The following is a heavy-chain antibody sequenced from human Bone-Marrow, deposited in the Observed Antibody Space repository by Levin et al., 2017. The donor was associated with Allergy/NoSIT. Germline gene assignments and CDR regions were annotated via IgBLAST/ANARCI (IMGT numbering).Heavy chain of an antibody. J-gene: IGHJ4*02. CDR3: VRDFGVDILTSYYFPRMDY. D-gene: IGHD3-9*01. CDR1: GYDFDTYG. Sequence: AASVKVSCEASGYDFDTYGITWVRLAPGQGLEWMGWISPYYGNTHYAEKMQGRLHMTADRSTATAYMEVRNLRYDDTAVYYCVRDFGVDILTSYYFPRMDYWGQGTLVTVSS. V-gene: IGHV1-18*01. CDR2: ISPYYGNT.